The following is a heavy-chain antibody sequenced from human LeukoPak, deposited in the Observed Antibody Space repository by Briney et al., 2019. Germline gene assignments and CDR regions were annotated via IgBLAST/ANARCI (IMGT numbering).Heavy chain of an antibody. CDR3: ARVQAGYAHFDY. J-gene: IGHJ4*02. CDR2: MYHSGST. D-gene: IGHD3-16*01. CDR1: GGSISSGGYS. V-gene: IGHV4-30-2*01. Sequence: SETLSLTCAVSGGSISSGGYSWSWIRQPPGKGLEWIGYMYHSGSTYYNPSLKSRVTISVDRSKNQFSLKLSSVTAADTAVYYCARVQAGYAHFDYWGQGTLVTVSS.